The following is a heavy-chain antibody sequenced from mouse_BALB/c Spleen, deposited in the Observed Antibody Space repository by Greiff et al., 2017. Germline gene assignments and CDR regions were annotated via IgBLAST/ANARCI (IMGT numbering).Heavy chain of an antibody. CDR2: IWAGGST. Sequence: VKLMESGPGLVAPSQSLSITCTVSGFSLTSYGVHWVRQPPGKGLEWLGVIWAGGSTNYNSALMSRLSISKDNSKSQVFLKMNSLQTDDTAMYYCARERGTTAPDYYAMDYWGQGTSVTVSS. D-gene: IGHD1-2*01. CDR3: ARERGTTAPDYYAMDY. V-gene: IGHV2-9*02. CDR1: GFSLTSYG. J-gene: IGHJ4*01.